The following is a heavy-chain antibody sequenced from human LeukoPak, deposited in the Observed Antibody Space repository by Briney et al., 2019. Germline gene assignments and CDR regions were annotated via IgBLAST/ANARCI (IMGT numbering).Heavy chain of an antibody. CDR2: IYYSGST. CDR1: GGSISSYY. D-gene: IGHD6-19*01. J-gene: IGHJ5*02. CDR3: ARQDGGWYSGWFDP. V-gene: IGHV4-59*08. Sequence: SETLSLTCTVSGGSISSYYWSWLRQPPGKGLEWIGYIYYSGSTNYNPSLKSRVTISVDTSKNQFSLKLRSVTAADTAVYYCARQDGGWYSGWFDPWGQGTLVTVSS.